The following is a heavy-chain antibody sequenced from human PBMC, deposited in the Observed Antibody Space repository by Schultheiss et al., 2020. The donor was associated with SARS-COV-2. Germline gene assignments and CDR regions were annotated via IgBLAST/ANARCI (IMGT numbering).Heavy chain of an antibody. CDR3: ASDSSGWYVGAFDI. V-gene: IGHV3-48*01. D-gene: IGHD6-19*01. CDR1: GFTFSSYS. CDR2: ISSSSSTI. Sequence: GGSLRLSCAASGFTFSSYSMNWVRQAPGKGLEWVSYISSSSSTIYYADSVKGRFTISRDNAKNSLYLQMNSLRAEDTAVYYCASDSSGWYVGAFDIWGQGTMVTVSS. J-gene: IGHJ3*02.